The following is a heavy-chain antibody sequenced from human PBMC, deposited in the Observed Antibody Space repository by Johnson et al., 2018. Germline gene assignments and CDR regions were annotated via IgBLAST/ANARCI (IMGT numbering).Heavy chain of an antibody. J-gene: IGHJ3*01. Sequence: QVQLVQSGAEVKTPGSSVKVSCKASGGSLSSFPVHWVRLAPGQGPDWMGRVIPFLDTANYAQKFQGRVTITAAKSSNTASMDLGGLHPEDTAMYYCARPNCNDPTDGANDVWGQGTMVTVSS. CDR3: ARPNCNDPTDGANDV. CDR1: GGSLSSFP. V-gene: IGHV1-69*04. D-gene: IGHD1-1*01. CDR2: VIPFLDTA.